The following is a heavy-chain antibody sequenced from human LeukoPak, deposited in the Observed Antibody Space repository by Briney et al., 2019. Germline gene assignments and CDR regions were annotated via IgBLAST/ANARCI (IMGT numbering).Heavy chain of an antibody. D-gene: IGHD1-7*01. CDR1: GYTFTSYD. J-gene: IGHJ4*02. V-gene: IGHV1-8*01. CDR2: MNPNSGNT. Sequence: ASVKVSCKASGYTFTSYDINWVRQATGQGLEWMGWMNPNSGNTGYAQKFQGRVTMTRDPSTSTAYMELINLRSDDTAMYYCATLTGATHYWGQGTLVTVSS. CDR3: ATLTGATHY.